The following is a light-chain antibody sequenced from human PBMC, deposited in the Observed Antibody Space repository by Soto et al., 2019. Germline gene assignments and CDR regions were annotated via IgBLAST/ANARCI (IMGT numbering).Light chain of an antibody. CDR2: DVS. J-gene: IGLJ1*01. CDR1: SSDVGGYNY. CDR3: SSYSISTAYL. V-gene: IGLV2-14*01. Sequence: QSVLTQPASVSGSPGQSITISCTGTSSDVGGYNYVSWYQQHPGKAPKLMIYDVSNRPSGVSNRFSGSKSGNTASLTISGLQAEDEADYFCSSYSISTAYLFGNGTKVTVL.